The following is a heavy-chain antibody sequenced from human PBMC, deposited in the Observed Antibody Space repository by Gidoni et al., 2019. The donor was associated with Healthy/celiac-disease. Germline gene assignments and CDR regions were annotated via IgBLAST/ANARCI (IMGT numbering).Heavy chain of an antibody. Sequence: EVQLVESGGGLVEHGGSLRLSCAASGFTFSSYSMNWVRQAPGKGLGWVSYTSSSSSYIYYADSVEGRFTISRDNAKNSLYLQMTSLRAEDTAVYYCARDRVAAMDVWGQGTTVTVSS. CDR3: ARDRVAAMDV. V-gene: IGHV3-21*05. J-gene: IGHJ6*02. CDR2: TSSSSSYI. CDR1: GFTFSSYS. D-gene: IGHD6-25*01.